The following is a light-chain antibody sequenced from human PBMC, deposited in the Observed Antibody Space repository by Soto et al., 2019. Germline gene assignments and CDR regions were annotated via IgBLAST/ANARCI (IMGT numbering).Light chain of an antibody. CDR3: SSYAGAVV. J-gene: IGLJ2*01. V-gene: IGLV2-23*01. Sequence: QSALTQPASVSGSPGQSITISCTRTSSNVESYNLVSWYQHPPGKAPKLIIYEGSERPSGVPNRFSGAQSGHSASLTISGLQAEDEADYYCSSYAGAVVFGGGTKLTVL. CDR2: EGS. CDR1: SSNVESYNL.